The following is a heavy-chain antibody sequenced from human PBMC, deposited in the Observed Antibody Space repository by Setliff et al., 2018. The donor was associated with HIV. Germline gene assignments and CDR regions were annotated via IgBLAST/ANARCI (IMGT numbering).Heavy chain of an antibody. J-gene: IGHJ4*02. Sequence: ASVKVSCKASGYTFNNYYVQWMRQAPGQGPEWMGWISPNTGATNSAQKFQGRVTFTRDTSASTAYMELSSLRSADTAVYYCARDQKYGSGSYYKSGTFDYWGQGALVTVSS. V-gene: IGHV1-2*02. CDR3: ARDQKYGSGSYYKSGTFDY. CDR2: ISPNTGAT. CDR1: GYTFNNYY. D-gene: IGHD3-10*01.